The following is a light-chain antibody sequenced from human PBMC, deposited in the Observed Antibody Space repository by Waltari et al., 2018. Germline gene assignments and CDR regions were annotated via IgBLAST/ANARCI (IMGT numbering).Light chain of an antibody. CDR1: QSVSRA. V-gene: IGKV3-20*01. CDR2: GAS. J-gene: IGKJ1*01. Sequence: EIVLTQSPGTLPLSLGEKATLPCRASQSVSRALAWYQQKPGQAPRLLIYGASTRATGIPDRFSGSGSGTDFSLTISRLEPDDFAVYYCQHYLRLPVTFGQGTTVEI. CDR3: QHYLRLPVT.